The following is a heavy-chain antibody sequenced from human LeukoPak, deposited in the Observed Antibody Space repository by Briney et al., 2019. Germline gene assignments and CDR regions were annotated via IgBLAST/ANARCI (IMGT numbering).Heavy chain of an antibody. J-gene: IGHJ4*02. D-gene: IGHD2-15*01. Sequence: SETLSLTCTVSGGSISSYSWSWIRQPPGKGLEWIGYIYYSGSTNYNPSLKSRLTISVDMSKNQLSLKLSSVTAADTAVYYCATHPPKVCTGGSCTDYWGQGTLVTVSS. CDR1: GGSISSYS. CDR2: IYYSGST. V-gene: IGHV4-59*01. CDR3: ATHPPKVCTGGSCTDY.